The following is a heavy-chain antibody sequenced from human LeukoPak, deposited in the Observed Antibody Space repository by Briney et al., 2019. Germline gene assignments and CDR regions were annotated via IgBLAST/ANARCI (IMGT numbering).Heavy chain of an antibody. J-gene: IGHJ3*02. CDR1: GYTLTELS. CDR2: FDPEDGET. D-gene: IGHD1-26*01. Sequence: ASVKVSCKVSGYTLTELSMHWVRQAPGKGLEWMGGFDPEDGETIYAQKFQGRVTMTEDTSTDTAYMELSSLRSEDTAVYYCATRSPIVGAPEAFGIWGQGTMVTVSS. CDR3: ATRSPIVGAPEAFGI. V-gene: IGHV1-24*01.